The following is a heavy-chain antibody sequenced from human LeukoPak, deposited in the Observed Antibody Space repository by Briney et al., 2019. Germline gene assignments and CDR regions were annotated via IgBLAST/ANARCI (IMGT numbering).Heavy chain of an antibody. J-gene: IGHJ4*02. D-gene: IGHD6-13*01. CDR3: ARGAAAKD. CDR1: GFTFRSYG. Sequence: GGTLRLSCAASGFTFRSYGMSWVRQAPGKGLAWVANINQDGSSKYHEDSVKGRFTISRDNAKNSLYLQMNSLRAEDTAVYYCARGAAAKDWGQGTLVTVSS. V-gene: IGHV3-7*01. CDR2: INQDGSSK.